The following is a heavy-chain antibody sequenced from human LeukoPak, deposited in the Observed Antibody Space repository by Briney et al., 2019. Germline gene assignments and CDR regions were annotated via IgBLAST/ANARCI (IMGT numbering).Heavy chain of an antibody. J-gene: IGHJ3*02. CDR1: GYSISGGYY. Sequence: SETLSLTCAVSGYSISGGYYWGWIRQSPEKGLEWIGSMYHSGSTYYNPSLKSRVTISVDTSKNQFSLKLSSVTAADTAVYYCARDFLEWLSRKDAFDIWGQGTMVTVSS. V-gene: IGHV4-38-2*02. CDR3: ARDFLEWLSRKDAFDI. CDR2: MYHSGST. D-gene: IGHD3-3*01.